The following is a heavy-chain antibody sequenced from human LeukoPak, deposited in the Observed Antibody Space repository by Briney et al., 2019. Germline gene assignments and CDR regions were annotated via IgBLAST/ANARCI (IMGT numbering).Heavy chain of an antibody. D-gene: IGHD3-10*01. CDR2: ISASGLMT. J-gene: IGHJ4*02. CDR3: AKEDYYYASGSYYFDY. V-gene: IGHV3-23*01. Sequence: GGSLRLSCAASGFTFTDYAMTWVRQAPGEGLEWVSSISASGLMTYYADSVKGRFTVSRDNSKNTLYLQMNSLRTEDTAVYYCAKEDYYYASGSYYFDYWGQGTLVTVSS. CDR1: GFTFTDYA.